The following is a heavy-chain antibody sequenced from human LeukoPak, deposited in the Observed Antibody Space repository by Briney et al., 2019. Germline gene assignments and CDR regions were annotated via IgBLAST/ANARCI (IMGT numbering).Heavy chain of an antibody. J-gene: IGHJ6*02. D-gene: IGHD2-8*01. V-gene: IGHV3-9*01. CDR3: AVLHYYAMDV. CDR1: GFTFDDYA. Sequence: PGGSLRLSCAASGFTFDDYAMHWVRQAPGRGLEWVSGISWNSGTKGYAGSVKGRFTISRDNAKNSLYLQMNSLRGEDAALYYCAVLHYYAMDVWGQGTTVTVSS. CDR2: ISWNSGTK.